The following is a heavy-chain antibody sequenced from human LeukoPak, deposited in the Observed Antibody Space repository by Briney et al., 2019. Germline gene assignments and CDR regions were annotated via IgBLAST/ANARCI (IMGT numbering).Heavy chain of an antibody. Sequence: PGGSLRLSCAASGFTFSSYAMSWVRQAPGKGLEWVSAISGSGGSTYYADSVKGRFTISRDNSKNTLYLQMNSLRAEDTAVYYCVKEWARRDGYNYDAFDIWGQGTMVTVSS. D-gene: IGHD5-24*01. J-gene: IGHJ3*02. CDR3: VKEWARRDGYNYDAFDI. CDR2: ISGSGGST. V-gene: IGHV3-23*01. CDR1: GFTFSSYA.